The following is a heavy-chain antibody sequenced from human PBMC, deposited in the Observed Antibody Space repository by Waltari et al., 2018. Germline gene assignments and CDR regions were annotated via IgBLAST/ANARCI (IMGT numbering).Heavy chain of an antibody. Sequence: QVQLQESSPGLVQPSETLSLTCTVSGASLNIYSWSWIRQPPGKGLEWIGYVYYTGNTIYNPSLESRVTLSADTSKNQVSLRLRSVTAADTAVYYCARGMSSVWYGPFDYWGQGTLVTVSS. V-gene: IGHV4-59*08. D-gene: IGHD6-19*01. CDR3: ARGMSSVWYGPFDY. CDR2: VYYTGNT. J-gene: IGHJ4*02. CDR1: GASLNIYS.